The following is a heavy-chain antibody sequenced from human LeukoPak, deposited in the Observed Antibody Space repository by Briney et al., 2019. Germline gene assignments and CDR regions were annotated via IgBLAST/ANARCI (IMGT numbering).Heavy chain of an antibody. V-gene: IGHV4-59*08. D-gene: IGHD3-22*01. Sequence: TSETLSLTCTVSGGSISNYYWSWLRQPPGKGLEWIGYGHYIGSANYNPSLKSRVTISVDTSKNQFSLKLSSVTAADTAVYFCARGPYSYDSSGAFDIWGQGTMVTVS. CDR1: GGSISNYY. CDR3: ARGPYSYDSSGAFDI. CDR2: GHYIGSA. J-gene: IGHJ3*02.